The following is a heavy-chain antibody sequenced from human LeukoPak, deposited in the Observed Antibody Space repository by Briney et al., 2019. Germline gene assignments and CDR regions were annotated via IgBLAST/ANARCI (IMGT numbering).Heavy chain of an antibody. Sequence: PGASLRLSCAASGFTFSSYAMIWVRQAPGKGLEWVSAISGSGGSTYYADSVKGRFTISRDNSKNTLYLQMNSLRAEDTAVYYCAKQTRDSSSWSFDYWGQGTLVTVSS. CDR1: GFTFSSYA. D-gene: IGHD6-13*01. J-gene: IGHJ4*02. CDR3: AKQTRDSSSWSFDY. V-gene: IGHV3-23*01. CDR2: ISGSGGST.